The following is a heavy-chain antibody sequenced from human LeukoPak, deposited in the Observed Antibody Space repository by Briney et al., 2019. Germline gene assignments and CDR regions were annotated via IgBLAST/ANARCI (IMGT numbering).Heavy chain of an antibody. J-gene: IGHJ5*02. D-gene: IGHD2-2*02. CDR2: FYYSGST. CDR3: ARHNCSSSACYSWFDP. Sequence: GSLRLSCAASGFTFSSYAMSWVRQAPGKGLEWIGSFYYSGSTFYNPSLKGRVSISIDTSRNRFSLKLTSVTAADTAFYYCARHNCSSSACYSWFDPWGQGTLVTVSS. CDR1: GFTFSSYA. V-gene: IGHV4-59*05.